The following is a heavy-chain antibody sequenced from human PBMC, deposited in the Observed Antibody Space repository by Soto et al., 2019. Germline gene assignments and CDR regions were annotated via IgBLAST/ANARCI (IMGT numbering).Heavy chain of an antibody. V-gene: IGHV6-1*01. CDR2: TYYRSKWYN. CDR3: AREGGTGYYDFWSGYDRNWFDP. CDR1: GDSVSSNSAA. Sequence: SQTLSLTCAISGDSVSSNSAAWNWIRQSPSRGLEWLGRTYYRSKWYNDYAVSVKSRITINPDTSKNQFSLQLNSVTPEDTAVYYCAREGGTGYYDFWSGYDRNWFDPWGQGTLVTVSS. J-gene: IGHJ5*02. D-gene: IGHD3-3*01.